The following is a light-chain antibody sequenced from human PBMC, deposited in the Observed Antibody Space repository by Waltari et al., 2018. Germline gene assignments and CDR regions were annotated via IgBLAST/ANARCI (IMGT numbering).Light chain of an antibody. Sequence: QPVLTLPPSASGTPGQVVSFPCSGSSSNVGNHYVYWYQQLPGTAPKLLIYKNDQRPSGVPDRFFGSKSGTSASLVISGLRSEDEGHYTCATWDDSLNSWVFGGGTKLTIL. CDR2: KND. V-gene: IGLV1-47*01. CDR3: ATWDDSLNSWV. CDR1: SSNVGNHY. J-gene: IGLJ3*02.